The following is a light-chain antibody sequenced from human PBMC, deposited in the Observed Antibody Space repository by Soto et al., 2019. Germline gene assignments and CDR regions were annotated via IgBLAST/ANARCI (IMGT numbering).Light chain of an antibody. CDR2: GAS. Sequence: EIVLTQSPGTLSLSPGERATLSCRASQSVFNNNLAWYQQKPGQAPRLLMFGASSRATGIPDRFSGSGSGTDFTLTISTLEAEDFAIYQCQQYGGSPRTFGQGTKLEIK. CDR1: QSVFNNN. CDR3: QQYGGSPRT. J-gene: IGKJ2*01. V-gene: IGKV3-20*01.